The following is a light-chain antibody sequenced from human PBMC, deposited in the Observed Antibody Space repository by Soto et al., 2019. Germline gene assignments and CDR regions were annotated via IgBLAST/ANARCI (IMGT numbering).Light chain of an antibody. CDR3: GTWDSRLSVVV. J-gene: IGLJ2*01. V-gene: IGLV1-51*01. CDR1: SSNIGNDY. Sequence: QAVVTQPPSVSAAPGQRVTISCSGSSSNIGNDYVSWYQQLPGTAPKLLIYDNNKRPSGIPDRFSGSKSGTSATLGITGLQTGDEADYYCGTWDSRLSVVVFGGGTKVTVL. CDR2: DNN.